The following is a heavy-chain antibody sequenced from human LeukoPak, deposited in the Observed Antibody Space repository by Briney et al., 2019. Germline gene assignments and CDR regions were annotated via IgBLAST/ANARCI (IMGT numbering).Heavy chain of an antibody. Sequence: GASVKVSCKASGYTFSGSFMHWVRQSPEQGLEWMGRININSGATNYAHKFEGRVTMTRDTSINTVYVELSRLRSADSAVYFCARAASVTSTYNWFDPWGQGTLVTVSS. CDR3: ARAASVTSTYNWFDP. CDR2: ININSGAT. V-gene: IGHV1-2*06. D-gene: IGHD4-17*01. J-gene: IGHJ5*02. CDR1: GYTFSGSF.